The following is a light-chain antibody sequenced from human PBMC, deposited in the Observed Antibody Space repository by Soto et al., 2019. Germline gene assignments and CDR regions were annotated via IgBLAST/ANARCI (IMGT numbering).Light chain of an antibody. V-gene: IGKV4-1*01. J-gene: IGKJ1*01. CDR2: WAS. CDR3: QQYYSTPT. CDR1: QIVLYSSNNKNY. Sequence: DIVMTQSPDSLAVSLGERATINCKSSQIVLYSSNNKNYLAWYQQKPGQPPKLLIYWASTRESGVPDRFSGSGSGTDFTLTISSLQAEDVAVYYCQQYYSTPTFGQGTKV.